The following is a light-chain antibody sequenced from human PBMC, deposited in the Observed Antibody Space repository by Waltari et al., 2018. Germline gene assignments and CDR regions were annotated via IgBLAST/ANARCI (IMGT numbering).Light chain of an antibody. V-gene: IGKV1-5*03. CDR3: QQYNSDSHS. Sequence: DIQMTQSPSSLSASVGDKVTITCRASQSISTWLAWFQLKPGKAPKLLIYKVSNLESGVPSRFSGSGSGTEFTLTISSLLPEDFATYYCQQYNSDSHSFGQGTRLEIK. J-gene: IGKJ2*01. CDR1: QSISTW. CDR2: KVS.